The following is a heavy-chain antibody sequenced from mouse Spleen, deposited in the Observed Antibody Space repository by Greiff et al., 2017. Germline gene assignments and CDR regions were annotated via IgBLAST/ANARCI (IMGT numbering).Heavy chain of an antibody. CDR3: ARHGYYARYFDY. D-gene: IGHD2-3*01. J-gene: IGHJ2*01. CDR2: ISSGSSTI. Sequence: EVKLVESGGGLVKPGGSLKLSCAASGFTFSDYGMHWVRQAPEKGLEWVAYISSGSSTIYYADTVKGRFTISRDNAKNTLFLQMTSLRSEDTAMYYCARHGYYARYFDYWGQGTTLPVSS. V-gene: IGHV5-17*01. CDR1: GFTFSDYG.